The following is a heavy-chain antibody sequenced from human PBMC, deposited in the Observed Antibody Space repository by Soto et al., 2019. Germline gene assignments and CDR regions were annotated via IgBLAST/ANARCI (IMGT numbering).Heavy chain of an antibody. CDR1: GFTFSSYA. J-gene: IGHJ6*02. D-gene: IGHD3-22*01. V-gene: IGHV3-23*01. Sequence: GGSLRLSCAASGFTFSSYAMSWVRQAPGKGLEWVSAISGSGGSTYYADSVKGRFTISRDNSKNTLYLQMNSLRAEDTAVYYCAKVNGSSGYELGYYYYYYGMDVWGQGTTVTVSS. CDR3: AKVNGSSGYELGYYYYYYGMDV. CDR2: ISGSGGST.